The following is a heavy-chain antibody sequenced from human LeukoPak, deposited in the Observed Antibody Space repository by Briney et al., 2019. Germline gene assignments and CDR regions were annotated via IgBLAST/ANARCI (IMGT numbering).Heavy chain of an antibody. CDR2: IYYSGGT. CDR1: GGSISSSSYY. D-gene: IGHD3-16*01. CDR3: ARGGRPYDAFDI. J-gene: IGHJ3*02. Sequence: SETLSLTCTVSGGSISSSSYYWGWIRQPPGKGLEWIGNIYYSGGTFYNPSLESRVTISVDTSKNQFSLKLSSVTAADTAVYYCARGGRPYDAFDIWGQGTMVTVSS. V-gene: IGHV4-39*01.